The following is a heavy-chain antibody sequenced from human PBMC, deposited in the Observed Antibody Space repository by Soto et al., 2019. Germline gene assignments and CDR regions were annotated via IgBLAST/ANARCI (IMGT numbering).Heavy chain of an antibody. D-gene: IGHD5-12*01. Sequence: PSETLSLTCTVSGGSISSSSYYWGWIRQPPGKGLEWIGSIYYSGSTYYNPSLKSRVTISVDTSKNQFSLKLSSVTAADTAVYYRARGMATISGAFDIWGQGTMVTVSS. V-gene: IGHV4-39*01. CDR1: GGSISSSSYY. CDR2: IYYSGST. CDR3: ARGMATISGAFDI. J-gene: IGHJ3*02.